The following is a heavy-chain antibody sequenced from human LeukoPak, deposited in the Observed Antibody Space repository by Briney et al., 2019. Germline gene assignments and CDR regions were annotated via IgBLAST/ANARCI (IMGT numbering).Heavy chain of an antibody. D-gene: IGHD2-21*02. Sequence: GGSLRLSCAASGFSFSSYDVNWVRQAPGKGLEWVSYISGSGTTVFYADSVKGRFTISRDNARNSLCLQMNSLRAEDTAVYYCAAYCSGDCYPYWGQGTLVTVSS. CDR2: ISGSGTTV. CDR1: GFSFSSYD. J-gene: IGHJ4*02. CDR3: AAYCSGDCYPY. V-gene: IGHV3-48*03.